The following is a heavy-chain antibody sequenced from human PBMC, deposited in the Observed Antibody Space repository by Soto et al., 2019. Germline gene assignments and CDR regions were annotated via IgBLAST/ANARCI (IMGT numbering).Heavy chain of an antibody. J-gene: IGHJ6*02. CDR1: SGPDRSHN. CDR3: VRQGIDYLHGLVDV. CDR2: VYYTGDT. Sequence: QVQLQQSGPRLVKPSETLSLTCTVSSGPDRSHNWGWIRQPPGRGLECIGYVYYTGDTAYNPSLRGRVTISADTSTNDISLTLNSVTAADTAVYYCVRQGIDYLHGLVDVWGQGTTVSVSS. D-gene: IGHD4-17*01. V-gene: IGHV4-59*08.